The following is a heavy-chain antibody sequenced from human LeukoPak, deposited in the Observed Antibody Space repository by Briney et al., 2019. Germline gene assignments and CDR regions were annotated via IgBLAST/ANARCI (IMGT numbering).Heavy chain of an antibody. CDR2: IRYDGSNK. Sequence: TGGSLRLSCAASGFTFSSYGMHWVRQAPGKGLEWVAFIRYDGSNKYYADSVKGRFTISRDNSKNTLYLQMNSLRAEDTAVYYCARAGEMATTLPWGDYWGQGTLVTVSS. J-gene: IGHJ4*02. CDR3: ARAGEMATTLPWGDY. CDR1: GFTFSSYG. D-gene: IGHD5-24*01. V-gene: IGHV3-30*02.